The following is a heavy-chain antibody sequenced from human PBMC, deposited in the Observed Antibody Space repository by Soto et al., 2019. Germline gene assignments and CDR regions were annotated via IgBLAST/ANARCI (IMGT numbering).Heavy chain of an antibody. Sequence: LAETLSLTCTVSGGSISSGGYYWSCIRQHPGKGLEWIGYIYYSGSTNYNPSLKSRVTISVDTSKNQFSLKLSSVTAADTAVYYCARAGLITGTIFYYYYGMDVWGQGTTVTVSS. V-gene: IGHV4-61*08. J-gene: IGHJ6*02. CDR3: ARAGLITGTIFYYYYGMDV. CDR1: GGSISSGGYY. D-gene: IGHD1-20*01. CDR2: IYYSGST.